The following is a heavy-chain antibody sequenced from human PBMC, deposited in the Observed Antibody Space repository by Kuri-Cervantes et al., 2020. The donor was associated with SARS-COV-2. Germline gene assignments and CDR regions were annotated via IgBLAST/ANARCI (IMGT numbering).Heavy chain of an antibody. CDR1: GYTFTSYA. D-gene: IGHD3-3*01. J-gene: IGHJ4*02. CDR3: ARLSLYYDFWSGYLH. CDR2: ISAYNGNT. V-gene: IGHV1-18*01. Sequence: ASVKVPCKASGYTFTSYAMNWVRQAPGQGLEWMGWISAYNGNTNYAQKLQGRVTMTTDTSTSTAYMELRSLRSGDTAVYYCARLSLYYDFWSGYLHWGQGTLVTVSS.